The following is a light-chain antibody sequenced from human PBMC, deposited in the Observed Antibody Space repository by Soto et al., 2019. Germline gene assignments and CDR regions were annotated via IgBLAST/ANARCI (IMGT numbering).Light chain of an antibody. J-gene: IGLJ1*01. CDR2: GVS. CDR3: RSYTRTNTLAYV. V-gene: IGLV2-14*01. Sequence: QSVLAQPASVSGSPGQSITISCTGTSSDVGAYNYVSWYQQHPGKAPKLMIYGVSNRPSGVSNRFSASKSGNTASLTISGLQAEDEADYYCRSYTRTNTLAYVFGNGTKLTV. CDR1: SSDVGAYNY.